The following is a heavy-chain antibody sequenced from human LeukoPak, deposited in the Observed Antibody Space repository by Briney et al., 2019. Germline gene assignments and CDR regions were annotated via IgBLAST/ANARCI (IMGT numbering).Heavy chain of an antibody. J-gene: IGHJ4*02. CDR2: INGRGDDT. V-gene: IGHV3-23*01. Sequence: GGSLRLSCAAFSGFSISWVRQAPGQRLEWGSAINGRGDDTYYPDSVKGRFTISRDNSNNTLYLQMNSLRADDTAVYYCAKGHRESSSFFDSWGQGIPVTVSS. CDR3: AKGHRESSSFFDS. CDR1: SGFS.